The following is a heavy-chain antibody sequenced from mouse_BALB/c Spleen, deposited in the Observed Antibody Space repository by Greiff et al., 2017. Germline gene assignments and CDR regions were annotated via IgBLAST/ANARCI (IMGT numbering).Heavy chain of an antibody. Sequence: EVQRVESGGGLVQPGESLKLSCESNEYEFPSHDMSWVRKTPEKRLELVAAINSDGGSYTYYPDSVKGRFTISRDNAKNTLYLQMSSLKSEDTAMYYCASYRDYFDYWGQGTTLTVSS. CDR3: ASYRDYFDY. CDR1: EYEFPSHD. CDR2: INSDGGSYT. V-gene: IGHV5-2*01. J-gene: IGHJ2*01. D-gene: IGHD5-5*01.